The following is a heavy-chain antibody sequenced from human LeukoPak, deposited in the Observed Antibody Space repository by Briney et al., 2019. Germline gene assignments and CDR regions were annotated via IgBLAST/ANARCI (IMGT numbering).Heavy chain of an antibody. Sequence: AGSLRLSCAASGFTFSSYAMHWVRQAPGKGLEWVAFIRYDGSNKYYADSVKGRFTISRDNSQKTLFLQMNSLRTADTAVYYCAQARGSYYGFDIWGQGTMVTVFS. V-gene: IGHV3-30*02. CDR3: AQARGSYYGFDI. CDR2: IRYDGSNK. CDR1: GFTFSSYA. J-gene: IGHJ3*02. D-gene: IGHD1-26*01.